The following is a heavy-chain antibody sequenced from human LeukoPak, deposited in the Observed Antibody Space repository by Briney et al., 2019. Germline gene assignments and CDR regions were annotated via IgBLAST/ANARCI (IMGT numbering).Heavy chain of an antibody. CDR2: IYYSGST. Sequence: SGTLSLTCTVSGGSISSSSYYWGWIRQPPGKGLEWIGSIYYSGSTYYSPSLKSRVTISVDTSKNQFSLKLSSVTAADTAVYYCARDHQRWLQSGFDYWGQGTLVTVSS. D-gene: IGHD5-24*01. V-gene: IGHV4-39*07. CDR1: GGSISSSSYY. CDR3: ARDHQRWLQSGFDY. J-gene: IGHJ4*02.